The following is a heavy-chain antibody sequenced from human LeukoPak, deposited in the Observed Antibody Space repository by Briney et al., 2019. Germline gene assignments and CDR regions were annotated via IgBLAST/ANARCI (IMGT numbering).Heavy chain of an antibody. D-gene: IGHD5-18*01. V-gene: IGHV1-46*01. CDR1: GGTFSSYA. Sequence: ASVKVSCKASGGTFSSYAISWVRQAPGQGLEWMGIINPSGGSTSYAQKFQGRVTVTRDTSTSTVYMELSSLRSEDTAVYYCARGLDTAMVSPDTDAFDIWGQGTMVTVSS. CDR3: ARGLDTAMVSPDTDAFDI. J-gene: IGHJ3*02. CDR2: INPSGGST.